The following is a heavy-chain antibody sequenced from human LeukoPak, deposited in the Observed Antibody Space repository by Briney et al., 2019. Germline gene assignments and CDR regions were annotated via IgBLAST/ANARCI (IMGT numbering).Heavy chain of an antibody. CDR3: ARDRAAGTLDF. V-gene: IGHV4-59*01. CDR1: SGSIIGYY. J-gene: IGHJ4*02. Sequence: SETLSLTCTVSSGSIIGYYWAWIRQPPGKGLEWIGYIQYSGTTEYNPSLASRATISVGTAKDQFSLNLGSVTAADTAVYYCARDRAAGTLDFWGQGTLVTVSS. CDR2: IQYSGTT. D-gene: IGHD6-13*01.